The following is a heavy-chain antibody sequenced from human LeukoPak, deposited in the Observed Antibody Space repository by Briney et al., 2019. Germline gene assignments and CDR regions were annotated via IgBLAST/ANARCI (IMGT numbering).Heavy chain of an antibody. CDR2: MNPNSGST. Sequence: ASVKVSCKASGYTFTSYDINWVRQATGQGLEWMGWMNPNSGSTGYAQKFQGRVTITKNTSISTAYKELSSLRSEDTAVYYCARGPAWEGTHYYFDYWGQGIMVTVSS. CDR1: GYTFTSYD. D-gene: IGHD1-26*01. V-gene: IGHV1-8*03. CDR3: ARGPAWEGTHYYFDY. J-gene: IGHJ4*02.